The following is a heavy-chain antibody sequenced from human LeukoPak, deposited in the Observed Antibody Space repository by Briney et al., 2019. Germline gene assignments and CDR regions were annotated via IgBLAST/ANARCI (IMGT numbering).Heavy chain of an antibody. J-gene: IGHJ4*02. D-gene: IGHD3-22*01. CDR3: AKDRLMIVLDY. Sequence: GGSLRLSCAASGFTFSSYWMSWVRQAPGKGLEWVANIKQDGSEKYYVDSVKGRFTISRDNAKNTLYLQMNSLRAEDTAVYYCAKDRLMIVLDYWGQGTLVTVSS. CDR1: GFTFSSYW. V-gene: IGHV3-7*01. CDR2: IKQDGSEK.